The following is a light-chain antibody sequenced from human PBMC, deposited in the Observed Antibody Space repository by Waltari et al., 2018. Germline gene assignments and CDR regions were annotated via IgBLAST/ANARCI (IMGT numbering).Light chain of an antibody. CDR3: QQSYSTPIT. V-gene: IGKV1-39*01. Sequence: DIQMTQSPSSLSASVGDRVTITCRASQSISSYLNWYQQKPGKAPKPLIYAASSLQSGVPSRFSGSGSGTYVTLTISSLQLEDFATYYCQQSYSTPITFGQGTRLEIK. CDR1: QSISSY. J-gene: IGKJ5*01. CDR2: AAS.